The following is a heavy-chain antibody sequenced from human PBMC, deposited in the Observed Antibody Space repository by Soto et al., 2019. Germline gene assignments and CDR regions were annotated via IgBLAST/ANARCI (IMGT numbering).Heavy chain of an antibody. CDR3: ARALIAVAGTYWFDP. V-gene: IGHV4-59*01. Sequence: SETLSLTCTVSGGSISSYYWSWIRQPPGKGLGWIGYIYYSGSTNYNPSLKSRVTISVDTSKNQFSLKLSSVTAADTAVYYCARALIAVAGTYWFDPWGQGTLVTVSS. CDR2: IYYSGST. J-gene: IGHJ5*02. D-gene: IGHD6-19*01. CDR1: GGSISSYY.